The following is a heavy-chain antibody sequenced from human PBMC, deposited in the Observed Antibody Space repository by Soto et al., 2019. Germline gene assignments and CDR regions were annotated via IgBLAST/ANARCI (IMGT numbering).Heavy chain of an antibody. CDR3: ARGLVIRPYYYHGMDV. Sequence: QVQLQESGPGLVKPSQTLSLTCTVSGGSISSGDYFWSWIRQSPGKGLEWIGYISSIGSTYYNPSLKSRVSVSRDTYKNQFSLKLSSVTTPDTAVEYCARGLVIRPYYYHGMDVWGQGTTVTVSS. CDR2: ISSIGST. CDR1: GGSISSGDYF. D-gene: IGHD3-9*01. V-gene: IGHV4-30-4*01. J-gene: IGHJ6*02.